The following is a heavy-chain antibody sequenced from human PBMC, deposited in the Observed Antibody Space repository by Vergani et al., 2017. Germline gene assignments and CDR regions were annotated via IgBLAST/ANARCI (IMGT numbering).Heavy chain of an antibody. D-gene: IGHD1-26*01. J-gene: IGHJ6*02. CDR1: GYSISSGYY. V-gene: IGHV4-38-2*01. CDR2: IYHSGST. CDR3: ARCGGGYYYYYYYGMDV. Sequence: QVQLQESGPGLVKPSETLSLTCAVPGYSISSGYYWGWIRQPPGKGLEWIGSIYHSGSTYYNPSLKSRVTISVDTSKNQFSLKLSSVTAADTAVYYCARCGGGYYYYYYYGMDVWGQGTTVTVSS.